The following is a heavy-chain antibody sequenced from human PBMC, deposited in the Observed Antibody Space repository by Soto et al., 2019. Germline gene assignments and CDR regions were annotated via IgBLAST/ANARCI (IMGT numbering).Heavy chain of an antibody. CDR3: ARPRHDTAMADGYYYGMDV. CDR2: IIPIFGTA. D-gene: IGHD5-18*01. J-gene: IGHJ6*02. CDR1: GGTFSSYA. Sequence: GASVKVSCKASGGTFSSYAISWVRQAPGQGLEWMGGIIPIFGTANYAQKFQGRVTITADESTSTAYMGLSSLRSEDTAVYYCARPRHDTAMADGYYYGMDVWGQGTTVTVSS. V-gene: IGHV1-69*13.